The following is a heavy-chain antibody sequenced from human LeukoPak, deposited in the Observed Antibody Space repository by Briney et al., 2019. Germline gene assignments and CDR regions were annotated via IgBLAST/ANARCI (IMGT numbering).Heavy chain of an antibody. CDR3: ARVGSRTIFGVVQEKGMDV. D-gene: IGHD3-3*01. CDR1: GGTFSSYA. Sequence: ASVKVSCKASGGTFSSYAISWVRQAPGQGLERMGRIIPIFGTANYAQKFQGRVTITADKSTSTAYMELSSLRSEDTAVYYCARVGSRTIFGVVQEKGMDVWGKGTTVTVSS. CDR2: IIPIFGTA. V-gene: IGHV1-69*06. J-gene: IGHJ6*03.